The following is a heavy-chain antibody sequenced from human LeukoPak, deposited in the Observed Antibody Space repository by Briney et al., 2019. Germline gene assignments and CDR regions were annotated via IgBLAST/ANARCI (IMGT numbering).Heavy chain of an antibody. CDR1: GFTFSSYG. D-gene: IGHD2-2*01. J-gene: IGHJ4*02. CDR2: IWYDGSNK. Sequence: GRSLRLSCAAPGFTFSSYGMHWVRQAPGKGLEWVAVIWYDGSNKYYADSVKGRFTISRDNSKNTLYLQMNSLRAEDTAVYYCARDQYQLPKYYFDYWGQGTLVTVSS. V-gene: IGHV3-33*01. CDR3: ARDQYQLPKYYFDY.